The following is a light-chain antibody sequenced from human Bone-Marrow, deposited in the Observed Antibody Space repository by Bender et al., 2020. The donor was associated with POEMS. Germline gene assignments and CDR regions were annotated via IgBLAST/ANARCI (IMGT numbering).Light chain of an antibody. CDR1: ASDVGSYSL. CDR2: EGS. V-gene: IGLV2-23*01. CDR3: CSYAGFWV. J-gene: IGLJ3*02. Sequence: QSALTQPASVSGSPGQSITISCTGTASDVGSYSLVSLYQQHPGNSPKLMIYEGSKRPSGVSNRFSGSKSGNTASLTISGLRAEDETSYCCCSYAGFWVFGGGTKLTVL.